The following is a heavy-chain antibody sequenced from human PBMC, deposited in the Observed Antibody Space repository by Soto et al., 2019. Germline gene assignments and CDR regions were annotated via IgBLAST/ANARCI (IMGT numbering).Heavy chain of an antibody. V-gene: IGHV4-61*05. Sequence: PSETLSLTCTVSGGSISSSSYYWSWIRQPPGKGLEWIGYIYYSGSTNYNPSLKSRVTISVDTSKKQFSLELSSVTAADTAVYYCARSVFPWGQGTLVTVSS. CDR1: GGSISSSSYY. CDR3: ARSVFP. CDR2: IYYSGST. J-gene: IGHJ5*02.